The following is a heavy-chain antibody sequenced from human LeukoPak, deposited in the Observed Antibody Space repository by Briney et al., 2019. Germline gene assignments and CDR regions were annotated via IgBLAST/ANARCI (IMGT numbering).Heavy chain of an antibody. CDR1: GGSISSYY. D-gene: IGHD1-26*01. CDR2: IYYSGST. Sequence: SETLSLTCTVSGGSISSYYWSWIRQPPGKGLEWIGYIYYSGSTNYNPSLKSRVTISVDTSKNQFSLKLSSVTAADTAVYYCARHASGAPYYFDYWGQGTLVTVSS. CDR3: ARHASGAPYYFDY. J-gene: IGHJ4*02. V-gene: IGHV4-59*08.